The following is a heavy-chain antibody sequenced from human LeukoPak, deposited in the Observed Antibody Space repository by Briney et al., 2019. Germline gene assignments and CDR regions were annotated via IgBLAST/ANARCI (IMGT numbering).Heavy chain of an antibody. V-gene: IGHV3-30-3*02. CDR2: ISYDGSNK. Sequence: PGGSLRLSCAASGFTFSGYPIHWVRQAPGKGLEWVAVISYDGSNKYYADSVKGRFTISRDNSKNTLYLQMNSLRAEDTAVYYCAKQLGYCSDGSCYFPYWGQGTLVTVSS. CDR3: AKQLGYCSDGSCYFPY. CDR1: GFTFSGYP. J-gene: IGHJ4*02. D-gene: IGHD2-15*01.